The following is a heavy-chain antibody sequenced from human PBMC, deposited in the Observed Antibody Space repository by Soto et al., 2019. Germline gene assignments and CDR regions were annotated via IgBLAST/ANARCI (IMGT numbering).Heavy chain of an antibody. J-gene: IGHJ4*02. V-gene: IGHV1-18*01. D-gene: IGHD1-26*01. Sequence: QVQLLQSGAEVKKPGASVKVSCKVSGYSFSNYGITWVRQAPGQGLEWMGWISVYDGKTVYAQKVQDRVTVTIDTSTSTAYMELRSLRSDDTAVYHCARAVPYSVGARLDYWGQGTLVTVSS. CDR3: ARAVPYSVGARLDY. CDR2: ISVYDGKT. CDR1: GYSFSNYG.